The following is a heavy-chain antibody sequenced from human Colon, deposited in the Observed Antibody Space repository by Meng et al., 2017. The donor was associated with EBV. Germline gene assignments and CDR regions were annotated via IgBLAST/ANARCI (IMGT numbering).Heavy chain of an antibody. V-gene: IGHV3-11*01. J-gene: IGHJ4*02. Sequence: LVWCGGGSVMPGRSLSLSCAASGFNFNDYYMTGIRQAPGKGLEWVAFISKMGDGISYAESVRGRFTISRDSATHSLYLQMNSLRAEDTAVYYCARDLGGPRDYWGQGTLVTVSS. CDR3: ARDLGGPRDY. CDR1: GFNFNDYY. CDR2: ISKMGDGI. D-gene: IGHD6-25*01.